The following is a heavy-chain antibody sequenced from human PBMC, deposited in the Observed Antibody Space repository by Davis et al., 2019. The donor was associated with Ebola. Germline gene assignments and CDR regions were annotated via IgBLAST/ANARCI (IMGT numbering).Heavy chain of an antibody. V-gene: IGHV3-23*01. D-gene: IGHD2-15*01. CDR2: ISGSGGST. Sequence: PGGSLRLSCAASGFTFSSYAMSWVRQAPGKGLEWVSAISGSGGSTYYADSVKGRFIISRDNSKNTLYLQMNILRADDTAVYYCAKDCIVVVVAAGFDPWGQGTLVTVSS. CDR3: AKDCIVVVVAAGFDP. CDR1: GFTFSSYA. J-gene: IGHJ5*02.